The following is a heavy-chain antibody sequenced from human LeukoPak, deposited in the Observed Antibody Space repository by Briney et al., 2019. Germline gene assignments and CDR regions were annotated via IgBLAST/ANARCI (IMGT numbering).Heavy chain of an antibody. CDR2: IYYSGST. CDR1: GGSISSYS. Sequence: KASETLSLTCTVSGGSISSYSWGWIRQAPGKGLEWIGNIYYSGSTNYNPSLKSRVTISVDTSRNQFSLKLSSVTAADTAMYYCAREVAGRKDYWGQGALVTVSS. V-gene: IGHV4-59*01. CDR3: AREVAGRKDY. J-gene: IGHJ4*02. D-gene: IGHD2-15*01.